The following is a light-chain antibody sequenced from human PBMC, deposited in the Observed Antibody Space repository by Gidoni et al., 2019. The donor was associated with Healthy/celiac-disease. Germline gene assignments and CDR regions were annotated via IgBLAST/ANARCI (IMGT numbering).Light chain of an antibody. J-gene: IGKJ1*01. V-gene: IGKV3-11*01. CDR1: QSVSSY. CDR3: QQRSNWSWT. Sequence: EIVLTQSPATLSLSPGERATLSCRASQSVSSYLAWYQQKPGQAPRLLIYDASNRDTGIPARFIGSGSGTDFTLTISSLEPEDFAVDYCQQRSNWSWTFGQGTKVEIK. CDR2: DAS.